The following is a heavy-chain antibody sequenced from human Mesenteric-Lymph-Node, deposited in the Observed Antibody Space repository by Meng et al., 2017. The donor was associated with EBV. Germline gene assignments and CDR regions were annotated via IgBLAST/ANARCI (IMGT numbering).Heavy chain of an antibody. CDR3: ARIGGKDTAMITRWFDP. J-gene: IGHJ5*02. CDR1: VGSVISNKG. V-gene: IGHV4-4*02. Sequence: GQLQESGLGLVKPSETLSRTSAVSVGSVISNKGWSWVRQPHGKGLEWIGEIYHTGTTIYNPSLKSLVTMSIDKSKDQLSLKLSSVTAADTAVYFCARIGGKDTAMITRWFDPWGQGTLVTVSS. CDR2: IYHTGTT. D-gene: IGHD5-18*01.